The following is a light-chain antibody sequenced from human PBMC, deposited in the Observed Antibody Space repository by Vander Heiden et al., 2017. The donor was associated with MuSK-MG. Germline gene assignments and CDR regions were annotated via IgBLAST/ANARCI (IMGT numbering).Light chain of an antibody. J-gene: IGKJ2*01. CDR1: QGISSY. V-gene: IGKV1-8*01. CDR3: QQYDSYPSYT. CDR2: AAS. Sequence: AIRMTQSPSSFSASTGDRVTITCRASQGISSYLAWYQQKPGKAPKLLIYAASTLQSGVPSRFSGSGYGTDFTLTISCLQSEDFATYYCQQYDSYPSYTFGQGTKLEIK.